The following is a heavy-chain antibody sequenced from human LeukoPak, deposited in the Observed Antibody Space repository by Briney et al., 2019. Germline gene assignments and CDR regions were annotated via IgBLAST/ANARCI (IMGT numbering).Heavy chain of an antibody. CDR2: INGGGSPI. CDR1: GFTFSRDS. CDR3: LHYDSGSV. Sequence: GGSLRLSCAASGFTFSRDSMNWVRQAPGKGLEWVSYINGGGSPIFYADSVRGRFTISRDNAKNSLYLQMNSLRVEDTAVYYCLHYDSGSVWGQGTLVTVSS. J-gene: IGHJ4*02. V-gene: IGHV3-48*04. D-gene: IGHD3-10*01.